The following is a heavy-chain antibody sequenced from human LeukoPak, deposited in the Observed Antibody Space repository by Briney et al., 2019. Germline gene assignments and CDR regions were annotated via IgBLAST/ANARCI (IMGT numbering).Heavy chain of an antibody. J-gene: IGHJ5*02. D-gene: IGHD3-10*01. CDR1: GLTFSSYA. CDR3: AKEGTMVRGFPSWFDP. CDR2: ISGSGGST. V-gene: IGHV3-23*01. Sequence: GGSLRLSCAASGLTFSSYAISWVRQAPEKGLEWVSAISGSGGSTYYADSVKGRVTISRDNSKNTLYLQMNRLRAEDTAVYYCAKEGTMVRGFPSWFDPWGQGTLVTVSS.